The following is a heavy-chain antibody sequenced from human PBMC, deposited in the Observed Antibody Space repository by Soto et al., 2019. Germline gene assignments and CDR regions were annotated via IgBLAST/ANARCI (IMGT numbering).Heavy chain of an antibody. Sequence: QVQLQESGPGLVKPSGTLSLTCAVSGDSISNSRWWTWVRQPPGKGLEWIGDIFHSGDTNYNPSLKSRVFISVAKSPHQFSLKVSSVTAAHTAVYYCAYSTGWYRHDVWGQGTLVTVSS. CDR2: IFHSGDT. D-gene: IGHD6-19*01. CDR1: GDSISNSRW. V-gene: IGHV4-4*02. J-gene: IGHJ3*01. CDR3: AYSTGWYRHDV.